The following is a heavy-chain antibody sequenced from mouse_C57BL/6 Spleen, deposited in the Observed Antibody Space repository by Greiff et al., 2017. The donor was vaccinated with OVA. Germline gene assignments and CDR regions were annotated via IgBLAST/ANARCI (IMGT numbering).Heavy chain of an antibody. CDR1: GFTFSDYY. Sequence: EVKVVESGGGLVQPGGSLKLSCAASGFTFSDYYMYWVRQTPEKRLEWVAYISNGGGSTYYPDTVKGRFTISRDNAKNTLYLQMSRLKSEDTAMYYCARQDYYYGSSSYAMDYWGQGTSVTVSS. CDR3: ARQDYYYGSSSYAMDY. J-gene: IGHJ4*01. CDR2: ISNGGGST. D-gene: IGHD1-1*01. V-gene: IGHV5-12*01.